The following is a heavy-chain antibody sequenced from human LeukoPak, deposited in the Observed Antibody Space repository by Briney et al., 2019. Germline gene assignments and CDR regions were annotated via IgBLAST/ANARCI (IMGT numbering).Heavy chain of an antibody. CDR1: GYTFTSYY. CDR3: ARGLDIVVVPAGEGDAFDI. Sequence: ASVKVSCKASGYTFTSYYINWVRQATGQGLEWMGWMNPNSGNTGYAQKFQGRVTITRNTSISTAYMELSSLRSEDTAVYYCARGLDIVVVPAGEGDAFDIWGQGTMVTVSS. J-gene: IGHJ3*02. CDR2: MNPNSGNT. D-gene: IGHD2-2*01. V-gene: IGHV1-8*03.